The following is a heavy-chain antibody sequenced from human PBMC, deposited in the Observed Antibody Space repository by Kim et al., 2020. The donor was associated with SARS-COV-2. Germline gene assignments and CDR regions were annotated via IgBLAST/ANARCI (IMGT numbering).Heavy chain of an antibody. V-gene: IGHV3-30-3*01. CDR1: GFTFRSYA. J-gene: IGHJ6*02. D-gene: IGHD2-2*01. CDR3: SRGGEEEVVADGYFYYGMDV. CDR2: ISYEGNDK. Sequence: GGSLRLSCAASGFTFRSYAMYWVRQAPGKGLEWVAVISYEGNDKNYADSVKGRFTISRDNSKNTLFLQINSQRAENTAVYYCSRGGEEEVVADGYFYYGMDVWGQGTVVSVSS.